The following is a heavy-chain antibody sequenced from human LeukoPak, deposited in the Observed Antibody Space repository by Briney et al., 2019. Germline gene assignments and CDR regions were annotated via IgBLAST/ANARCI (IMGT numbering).Heavy chain of an antibody. D-gene: IGHD1-14*01. J-gene: IGHJ3*02. V-gene: IGHV4-61*09. CDR2: IYTRGST. Sequence: SQTLSLTCAVSGGSINSGNYYWSWIRQPAGKGLEWIGQIYTRGSTNYNPSLKSRVTMSVDTSKNQFSLKLSSVTAADTAVYYCARDPDDLDAFDIWGQGTMVTVSS. CDR3: ARDPDDLDAFDI. CDR1: GGSINSGNYY.